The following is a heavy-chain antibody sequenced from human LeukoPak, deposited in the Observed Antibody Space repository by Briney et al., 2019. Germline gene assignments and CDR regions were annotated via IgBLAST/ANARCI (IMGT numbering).Heavy chain of an antibody. CDR1: GGSFSGYY. CDR3: ASESVFGVVIIRSDP. D-gene: IGHD3-3*01. CDR2: IYYSGST. J-gene: IGHJ5*02. V-gene: IGHV4-34*01. Sequence: SETLSLTCAVYGGSFSGYYWGWIRQPPGKGLEWIGGIYYSGSTYYNPSLKSRVTISVDTSKNQFSLKLSSVTAADTAVYYCASESVFGVVIIRSDPWGQGTLVTVSS.